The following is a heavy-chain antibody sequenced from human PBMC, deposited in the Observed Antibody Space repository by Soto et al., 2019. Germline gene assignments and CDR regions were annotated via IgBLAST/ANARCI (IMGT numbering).Heavy chain of an antibody. CDR3: ARDFSMVVVAPGY. Sequence: ASVKVSCKASGYTFTSYDINLVRQATGQGFEYLGWMNPNSGNTGYVKKFQGRVTMTRDTSMSTAYMELSSLRSEDTAVYYCARDFSMVVVAPGYWGQGTLVTVSS. J-gene: IGHJ4*02. V-gene: IGHV1-8*01. CDR1: GYTFTSYD. D-gene: IGHD3-22*01. CDR2: MNPNSGNT.